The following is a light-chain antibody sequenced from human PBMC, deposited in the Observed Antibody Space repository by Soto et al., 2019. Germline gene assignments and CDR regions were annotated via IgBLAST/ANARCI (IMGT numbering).Light chain of an antibody. V-gene: IGLV1-51*01. Sequence: QTVVTQPPSVSVAPGQKVTISCSGSSSNIGNNYVSWYQQLPGTAPKLLIYDNDKRPSGIPDRFSGSKSGTSATLGVTGLQTGDEADYYCATWDSSLSAGVFGGGTQLTVL. J-gene: IGLJ2*01. CDR1: SSNIGNNY. CDR2: DND. CDR3: ATWDSSLSAGV.